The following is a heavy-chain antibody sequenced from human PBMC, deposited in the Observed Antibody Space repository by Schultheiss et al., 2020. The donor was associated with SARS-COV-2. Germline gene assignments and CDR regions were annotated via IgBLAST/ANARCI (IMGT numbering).Heavy chain of an antibody. CDR3: ARDQGYDWNYVSNWFDP. CDR1: GYTFTSYY. CDR2: FNPSSGGT. Sequence: ASVKVSCKASGYTFTSYYIHWVRQAPGQGLEWMGWFNPSSGGTKYSQKLQGRVTMTGDMSISTAYMDLSRLKSDDTAVYYCARDQGYDWNYVSNWFDPWGQGTLVTVSS. V-gene: IGHV1-2*02. D-gene: IGHD1-7*01. J-gene: IGHJ5*02.